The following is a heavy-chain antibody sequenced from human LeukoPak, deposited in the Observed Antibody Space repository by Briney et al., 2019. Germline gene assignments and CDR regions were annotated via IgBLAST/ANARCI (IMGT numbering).Heavy chain of an antibody. CDR2: MNHSRST. D-gene: IGHD6-19*01. J-gene: IGHJ3*02. Sequence: SETLSLTCAVYGGSFSGYYWSWIRQPPAKGLEWVGEMNHSRSTNYNPSPTSQVTISVETSKNQFSLKLSSVTAADTAVSYCERGPTYSSGWPRFGGFDIWGQGTMVTVSS. CDR3: ERGPTYSSGWPRFGGFDI. CDR1: GGSFSGYY. V-gene: IGHV4-34*01.